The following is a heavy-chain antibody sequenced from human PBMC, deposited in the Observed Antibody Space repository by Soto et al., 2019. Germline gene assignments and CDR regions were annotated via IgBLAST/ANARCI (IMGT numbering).Heavy chain of an antibody. CDR1: TDSSSFTNSY. V-gene: IGHV4-39*01. CDR2: SSYNGGT. D-gene: IGHD3-10*01. CDR3: ARHRIEVVWRGFDF. Sequence: SETVSLTCTVSTDSSSFTNSYWGWIRQPPGKGLQWIGSSSYNGGTFYNPSLKGRVVISFDTSKKQSSLQVTSVTAADTAVYFCARHRIEVVWRGFDFWGQGSPVTVSS. J-gene: IGHJ4*02.